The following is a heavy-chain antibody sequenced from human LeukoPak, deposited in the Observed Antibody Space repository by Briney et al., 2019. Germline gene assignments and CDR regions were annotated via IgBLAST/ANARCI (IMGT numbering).Heavy chain of an antibody. V-gene: IGHV3-74*01. Sequence: PGGSLRVSCAAAGFTLSSHWMHWVRQAPGKGLVWVSRINSDGSRTNYADSVMGRLTISRDNAKNTLYLQMNSLRAEDTAVYYCAREVISSARQTDAFDIWGQGTMVSVSS. CDR1: GFTLSSHW. J-gene: IGHJ3*02. D-gene: IGHD6-19*01. CDR3: AREVISSARQTDAFDI. CDR2: INSDGSRT.